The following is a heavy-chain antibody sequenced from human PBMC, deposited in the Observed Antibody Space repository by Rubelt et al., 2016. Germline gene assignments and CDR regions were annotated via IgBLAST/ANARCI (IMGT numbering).Heavy chain of an antibody. CDR3: VRVGGIPLGSFDI. Sequence: QLQLQESGPGLVKPSETLSLTCTVSGGSISSSSYYWGWIRQPPGKGLEWIGSIYYSGSTYYNPSLKRRGTISVDTSKNQFPLKRSSVTAADTAVYYCVRVGGIPLGSFDIWGQGTMVTVSS. J-gene: IGHJ3*02. D-gene: IGHD3-16*01. V-gene: IGHV4-39*07. CDR2: IYYSGST. CDR1: GGSISSSSYY.